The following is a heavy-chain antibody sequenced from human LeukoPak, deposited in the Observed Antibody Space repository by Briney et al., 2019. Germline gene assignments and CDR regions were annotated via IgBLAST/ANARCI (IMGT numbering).Heavy chain of an antibody. D-gene: IGHD4-11*01. CDR2: IYHSGST. Sequence: ASETLSLTCTVSGYSISSGYYWGWIRQPPGKGLEWIGSIYHSGSTYYNPSLKSRVTISVDTSKNQFSLKLSSVTAADTAVYYCASYYSNYALNFDYWGQGTLVTVSS. CDR3: ASYYSNYALNFDY. V-gene: IGHV4-38-2*02. CDR1: GYSISSGYY. J-gene: IGHJ4*02.